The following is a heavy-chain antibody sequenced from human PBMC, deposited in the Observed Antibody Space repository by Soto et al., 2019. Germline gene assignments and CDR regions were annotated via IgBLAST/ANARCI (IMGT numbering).Heavy chain of an antibody. V-gene: IGHV3-7*02. CDR1: GFTSSIYW. Sequence: EVQLVESGGGLVQPGGSLRLSCAASGFTSSIYWLNWVRQAPGKGLEWVANMKQDGSEKHYLDSVKDRFTISRDNAQGALHLQLDSLIADATVVYYCASGTGWFILYWGQGTLVTVSS. D-gene: IGHD6-19*01. CDR3: ASGTGWFILY. CDR2: MKQDGSEK. J-gene: IGHJ4*02.